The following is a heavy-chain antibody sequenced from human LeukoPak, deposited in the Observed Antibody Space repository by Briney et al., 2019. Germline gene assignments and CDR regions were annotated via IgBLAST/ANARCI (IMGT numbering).Heavy chain of an antibody. Sequence: GRSLRLSCAASGFTFTSYTIHWVRQAPGKGLEWVALISYDGRKTFYADSVKGRFTISRDNSKNTVFVHMNSLRAEDTAVYYCARDYHFGSGSLDFWGQGTLVTVSS. V-gene: IGHV3-30*04. CDR3: ARDYHFGSGSLDF. D-gene: IGHD3-10*01. CDR1: GFTFTSYT. CDR2: ISYDGRKT. J-gene: IGHJ4*02.